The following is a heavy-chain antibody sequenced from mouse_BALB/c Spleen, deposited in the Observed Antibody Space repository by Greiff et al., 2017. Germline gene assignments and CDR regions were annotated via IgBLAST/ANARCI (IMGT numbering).Heavy chain of an antibody. J-gene: IGHJ4*01. D-gene: IGHD1-1*01. Sequence: EVHLVESGGGLVKPGGSLKLSCAASGFTFSSYAMSWVRQSPEKRLEWVAEISSGGSYTYYPDTVTGRFTISRDNAKNTLYLEMSSLRSEDTAMYYCARGPYYGSRYAMDYWGQGTSVTVSS. CDR2: ISSGGSYT. CDR3: ARGPYYGSRYAMDY. CDR1: GFTFSSYA. V-gene: IGHV5-9-4*01.